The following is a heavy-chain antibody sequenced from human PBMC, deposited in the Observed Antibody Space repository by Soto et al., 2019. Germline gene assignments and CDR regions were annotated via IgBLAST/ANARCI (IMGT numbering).Heavy chain of an antibody. CDR2: ISYDGSNK. J-gene: IGHJ4*02. D-gene: IGHD3-3*01. CDR3: AKEKTRRTYDFWSVYYPH. CDR1: GFTFSSYG. Sequence: GGSLRLSCAASGFTFSSYGMHWVRQAPGKGLEWVAVISYDGSNKYYADSVKGRFTISRDNSKNTLYLQMNSLRAEDTAVYYCAKEKTRRTYDFWSVYYPHWGQGTMVTVSS. V-gene: IGHV3-30*18.